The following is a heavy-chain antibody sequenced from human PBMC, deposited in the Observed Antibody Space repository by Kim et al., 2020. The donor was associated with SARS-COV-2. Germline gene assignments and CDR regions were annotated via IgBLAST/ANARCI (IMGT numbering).Heavy chain of an antibody. CDR1: GFTFSSYD. Sequence: GGSLRLSCAASGFTFSSYDMSWVRQTPGKGLEWVSAIRAGGGSTDYADSVKGRFTISRDDSKNTLYMQMNTLSAEDTAIYYCARFWSVYLPDYWGQGTL. CDR3: ARFWSVYLPDY. V-gene: IGHV3-23*01. D-gene: IGHD3-3*01. CDR2: IRAGGGST. J-gene: IGHJ4*02.